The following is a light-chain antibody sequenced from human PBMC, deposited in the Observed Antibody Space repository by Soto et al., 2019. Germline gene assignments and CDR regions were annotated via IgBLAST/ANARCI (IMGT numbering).Light chain of an antibody. CDR1: QDINNY. V-gene: IGKV1-27*01. J-gene: IGKJ4*01. Sequence: DIQMTQSPSSLSASVGDRVTITCRASQDINNYLAWFQQKPGRVPKLLIYTASTLQSGVPSRFGGSGSGTDFTLTISSLQPEDVASYYCQQYKRAPLTFGGGTKVDIK. CDR3: QQYKRAPLT. CDR2: TAS.